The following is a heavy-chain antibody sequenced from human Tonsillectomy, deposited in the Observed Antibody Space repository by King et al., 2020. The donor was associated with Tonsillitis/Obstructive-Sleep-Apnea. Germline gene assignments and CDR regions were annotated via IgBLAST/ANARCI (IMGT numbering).Heavy chain of an antibody. Sequence: VQLVESGGGVVQPGRSLRLSCAASGFTFSYYAMHWVRQAPGKGLEWVAVISYDGSNKYYADSVKGRFTISRDNSKNTLYLQMNSLRTEDTAVYYCARVLPIVVLPAAIKGGFGDWGQGTLVTVSA. CDR2: ISYDGSNK. CDR3: ARVLPIVVLPAAIKGGFGD. J-gene: IGHJ4*02. V-gene: IGHV3-30*04. CDR1: GFTFSYYA. D-gene: IGHD2-2*02.